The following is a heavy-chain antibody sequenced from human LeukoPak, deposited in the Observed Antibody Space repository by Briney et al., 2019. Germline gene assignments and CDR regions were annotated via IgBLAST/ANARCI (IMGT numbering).Heavy chain of an antibody. CDR1: GYTFIDYY. J-gene: IGHJ4*02. V-gene: IGHV1-2*02. D-gene: IGHD1-26*01. CDR3: ARGRRILVGDPNAGDFFDY. Sequence: ASVKVSCKPSGYTFIDYYIIWVRQAPGQGFEWMGWVNPNSGGTYSAQKFLGRVTMTRDTSISTAYMDLSSLTSDDTAVYYCARGRRILVGDPNAGDFFDYWGQGTLVTASS. CDR2: VNPNSGGT.